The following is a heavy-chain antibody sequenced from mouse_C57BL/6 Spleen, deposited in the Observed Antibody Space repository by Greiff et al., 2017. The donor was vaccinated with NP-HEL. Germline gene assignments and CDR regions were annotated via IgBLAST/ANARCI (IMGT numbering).Heavy chain of an antibody. J-gene: IGHJ2*01. CDR2: ISYDGSN. D-gene: IGHD2-1*01. Sequence: EVKLQESGPGLVKPSQSLSLTCSVTGYSITSGYYWNWIRQFPGNKLEWMGYISYDGSNNYNPSLKNRISITRDTSKNQFFLKLNSVTTEDTATYYCAREVYYGNYDYFDYWGQGTTLTVSS. CDR1: GYSITSGYY. CDR3: AREVYYGNYDYFDY. V-gene: IGHV3-6*01.